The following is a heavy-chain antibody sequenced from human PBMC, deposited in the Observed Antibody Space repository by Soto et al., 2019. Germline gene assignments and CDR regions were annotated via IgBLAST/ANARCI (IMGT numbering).Heavy chain of an antibody. CDR3: TSDHYI. CDR1: GGSIGSGGHY. J-gene: IGHJ4*02. Sequence: PSETLSLTCTVSGGSIGSGGHYWSWIRQHPGKGLEWIGYMYYSGSTYYNPSLKSRVTISADTSKTQFSLKLSSVTAADTAVYYCTSDHYIWGQGTLVTVSS. D-gene: IGHD2-2*02. CDR2: MYYSGST. V-gene: IGHV4-31*03.